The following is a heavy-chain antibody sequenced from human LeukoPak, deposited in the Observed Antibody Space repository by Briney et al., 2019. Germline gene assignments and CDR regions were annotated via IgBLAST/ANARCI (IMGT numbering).Heavy chain of an antibody. CDR1: GGSISSYY. V-gene: IGHV4-59*01. CDR3: ARKRSYYYYYYMDV. D-gene: IGHD1-26*01. CDR2: IYYSGTT. Sequence: SETLSLTCTVSGGSISSYYWSWIRQPPGKGLEWIGYIYYSGTTNYNPYLKSRVTISVDTSKNQFSMKLRSVTAADTAVYYCARKRSYYYYYYMDVWGKGTTVTVSS. J-gene: IGHJ6*03.